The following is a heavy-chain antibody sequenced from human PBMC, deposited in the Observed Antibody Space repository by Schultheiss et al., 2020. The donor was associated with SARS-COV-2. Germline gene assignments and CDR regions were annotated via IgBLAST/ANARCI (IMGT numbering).Heavy chain of an antibody. Sequence: GGSLRLSCAASGFTFTNYWMNWVRQAPGKGLEWVSAISGSGGSTYYADSVKGRFTISRDNSKNTLYLQMNSLRAEDTAVYYCARDRSPAAIGMDVWGQGTTVTVSS. CDR2: ISGSGGST. CDR1: GFTFTNYW. J-gene: IGHJ6*02. CDR3: ARDRSPAAIGMDV. V-gene: IGHV3-23*01. D-gene: IGHD2-2*01.